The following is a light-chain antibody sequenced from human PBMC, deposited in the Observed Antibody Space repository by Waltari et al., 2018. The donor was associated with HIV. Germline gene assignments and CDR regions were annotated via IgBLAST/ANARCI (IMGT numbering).Light chain of an antibody. CDR3: QQYGSSPYN. V-gene: IGKV3-20*01. J-gene: IGKJ2*01. Sequence: EIVLKQSPGTLSLPPGERATLSCRASESVTRRYLAWYQQKPGQAPRLLIYGTSSRATGIPDRFTGSGSGTDFTLTISRLEPEDFAVYYCQQYGSSPYNFGQGTKLEIK. CDR1: ESVTRRY. CDR2: GTS.